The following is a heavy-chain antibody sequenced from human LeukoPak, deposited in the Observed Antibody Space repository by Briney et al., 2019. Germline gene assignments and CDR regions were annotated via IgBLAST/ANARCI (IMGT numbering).Heavy chain of an antibody. J-gene: IGHJ4*02. CDR2: ITGSNSKT. D-gene: IGHD5-18*01. V-gene: IGHV3-23*01. CDR1: GFTFGDYA. Sequence: GGSLRLSCAASGFTFGDYALTWVRQAPGRGLQWVSTITGSNSKTYYADSVKGRFTVSRDNSKNTLYLHMNSLRAEDTAEYYCAKDRGNSYDLHYFDYWGQGTLVTVSS. CDR3: AKDRGNSYDLHYFDY.